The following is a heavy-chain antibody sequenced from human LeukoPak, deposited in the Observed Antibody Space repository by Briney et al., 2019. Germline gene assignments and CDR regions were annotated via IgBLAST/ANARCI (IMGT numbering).Heavy chain of an antibody. J-gene: IGHJ3*02. Sequence: GGSLRLSCAASGFTFSSYSMNWVRQAPGKGPEWVSYISSSSSTIYYADSVKGRFTISRDNAKNSLYLQMNSLRAEDTAVYYCARGPRDDAFDIWGQGTMVTVSS. V-gene: IGHV3-48*04. CDR1: GFTFSSYS. CDR2: ISSSSSTI. CDR3: ARGPRDDAFDI.